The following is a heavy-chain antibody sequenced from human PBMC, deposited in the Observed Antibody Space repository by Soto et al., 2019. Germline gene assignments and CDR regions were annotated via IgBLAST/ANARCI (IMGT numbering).Heavy chain of an antibody. V-gene: IGHV3-23*01. CDR3: AKEYCSSTSCYLAAFDI. CDR2: ISGSGGST. D-gene: IGHD2-2*01. CDR1: GFTFSSYA. Sequence: GGSLRLSCAASGFTFSSYAMSWVRQAPGKGLEWVSAISGSGGSTYYADSVKGRFTISRDNSKNTLYLQMNSLRAEDTAVYYCAKEYCSSTSCYLAAFDIWGQGTMVTVSS. J-gene: IGHJ3*02.